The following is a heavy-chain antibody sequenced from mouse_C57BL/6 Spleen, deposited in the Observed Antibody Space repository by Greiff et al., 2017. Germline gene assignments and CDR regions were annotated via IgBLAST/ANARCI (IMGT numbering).Heavy chain of an antibody. V-gene: IGHV3-6*01. D-gene: IGHD2-2*01. CDR3: ARENGYGAY. CDR1: GYSITSGYY. J-gene: IGHJ3*01. CDR2: ISYDGSN. Sequence: EVQLQESGPGLVKPSQSLSLTCSVTGYSITSGYYWNWIRQFPGNKLEWMGYISYDGSNNYNPSLKNRIAITRDTSKNQFFLKFNSVTTEDTATYYCARENGYGAYWGQGTLVTVSA.